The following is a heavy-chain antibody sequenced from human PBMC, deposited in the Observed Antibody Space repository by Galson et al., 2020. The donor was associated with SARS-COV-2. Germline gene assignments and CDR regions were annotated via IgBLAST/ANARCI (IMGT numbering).Heavy chain of an antibody. CDR3: VKGGGGAGGCYFDY. CDR1: PFTSSNSG. V-gene: IGHV3-30*18. CDR2: ISYHGSNL. J-gene: IGHJ4*02. Sequence: GGSLGLSRAASPFTSSNSGMHWLRQAPGKGLEWVALISYHGSNLYYADSVEGRFTISRDNFRNTVVLEMNRLRTEDTAVYYCVKGGGGAGGCYFDYWGQGALVTVSS. D-gene: IGHD3-16*01.